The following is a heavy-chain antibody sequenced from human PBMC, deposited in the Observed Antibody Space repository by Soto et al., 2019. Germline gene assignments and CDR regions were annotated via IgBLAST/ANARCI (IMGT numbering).Heavy chain of an antibody. D-gene: IGHD2-8*01. CDR1: GYTFTSYG. CDR3: ARDPQLGYCTNGVCSPPAY. V-gene: IGHV1-18*01. J-gene: IGHJ4*02. CDR2: ISAYNGNT. Sequence: ASVTVSCTASGYTFTSYGISWVRQAPGQGLEWMGWISAYNGNTNYAQKLQGRVTMTTDTSTSTAYMELRSLRSDDTAVYYCARDPQLGYCTNGVCSPPAYWGQGTLVTVSS.